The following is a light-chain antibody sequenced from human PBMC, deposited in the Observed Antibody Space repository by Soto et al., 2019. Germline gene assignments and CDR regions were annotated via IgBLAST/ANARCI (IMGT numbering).Light chain of an antibody. V-gene: IGLV1-47*01. Sequence: QSALTQPPSASGTPGQRVTIPCSGSSSNIGSNYVYWYRQLPGTAPKLLIYRNNQRPSGVPDRFSGSKSGTSASLAISGLRSEDEADYYCAAWDDSQSGPVVFGGGTQLTVL. CDR2: RNN. J-gene: IGLJ2*01. CDR1: SSNIGSNY. CDR3: AAWDDSQSGPVV.